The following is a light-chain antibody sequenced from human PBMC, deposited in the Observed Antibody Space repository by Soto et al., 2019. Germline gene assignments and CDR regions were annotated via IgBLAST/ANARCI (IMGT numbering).Light chain of an antibody. CDR2: DVS. Sequence: QSALTQPRSVSGSPGQSVTISCTGTNSDVGGYNFVSWYQQHPGKAPKLMIYDVSKRPSGVPDRFSGSKSGNTASLTISGPQAEDEADYYCCSYAGSYTWVFGGGTKVTVL. J-gene: IGLJ3*02. V-gene: IGLV2-11*01. CDR3: CSYAGSYTWV. CDR1: NSDVGGYNF.